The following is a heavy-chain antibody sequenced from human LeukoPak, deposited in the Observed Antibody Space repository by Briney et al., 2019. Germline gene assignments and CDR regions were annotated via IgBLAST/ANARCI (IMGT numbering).Heavy chain of an antibody. J-gene: IGHJ5*02. CDR2: ISSSSSYI. V-gene: IGHV3-21*01. CDR3: AKVRAEMATIDGFDP. Sequence: NPGGSLRLSCAASGFTFSSYSMNWVRQAPGKGLEWVSSISSSSSYIYYADSVKGRFTISRDNAKNSLYLQMNSLRAEDTAVYYCAKVRAEMATIDGFDPWGQGTLVTVSS. D-gene: IGHD5-24*01. CDR1: GFTFSSYS.